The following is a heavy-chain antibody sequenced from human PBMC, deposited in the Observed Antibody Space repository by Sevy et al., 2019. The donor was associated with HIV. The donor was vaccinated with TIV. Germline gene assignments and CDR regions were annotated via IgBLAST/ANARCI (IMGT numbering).Heavy chain of an antibody. Sequence: GGFLRLSCSASGFTFNYYGMYWVRQAPGKGLQYVSGISSNGDSTDYGDSVKGRFTISRDNSKNTLYLQMSSLRAEDTAVYYCLRDLLRPVVVPAASFDYWGQGTLVTVSS. CDR1: GFTFNYYG. V-gene: IGHV3-64D*06. CDR2: ISSNGDST. CDR3: LRDLLRPVVVPAASFDY. D-gene: IGHD2-2*01. J-gene: IGHJ4*02.